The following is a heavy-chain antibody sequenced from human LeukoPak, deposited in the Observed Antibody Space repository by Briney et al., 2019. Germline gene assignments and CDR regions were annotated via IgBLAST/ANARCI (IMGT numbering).Heavy chain of an antibody. D-gene: IGHD6-19*01. V-gene: IGHV1-69*04. CDR2: IIPILGIA. CDR3: ARNRGVAGTRYYGMDV. CDR1: GGTFSSYA. Sequence: SVKVSCKASGGTFSSYAISWVRQAPGQGLEWMGRIIPILGIANYAQKFQGRVTITADKSTSTAYMELSSLRSEDTAVYYCARNRGVAGTRYYGMDVWGQGTTVTVSS. J-gene: IGHJ6*02.